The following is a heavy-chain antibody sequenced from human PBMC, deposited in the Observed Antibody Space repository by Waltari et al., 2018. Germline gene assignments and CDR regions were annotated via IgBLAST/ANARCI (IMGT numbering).Heavy chain of an antibody. Sequence: EVHLVDSGGGLVKPGGSLRLHCARSGFTFNSYSMTWVRQAPGKGLEWVSSISSTSAYIYYADSVKGRFTISRDNAQNSLYLQMNSLRAEDTAVYYCCGGYSNTYWYFDLWGRGTLVTVSS. D-gene: IGHD2-21*02. CDR3: CGGYSNTYWYFDL. J-gene: IGHJ2*01. CDR1: GFTFNSYS. CDR2: ISSTSAYI. V-gene: IGHV3-21*01.